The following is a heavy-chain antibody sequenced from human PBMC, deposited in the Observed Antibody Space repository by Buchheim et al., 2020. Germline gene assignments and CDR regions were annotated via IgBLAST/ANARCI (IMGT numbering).Heavy chain of an antibody. V-gene: IGHV3-30*03. Sequence: QVQLVESGGGVVQPGRSLRLSCAASGFTFSSYGMHWVRQAPGKGLEWVAVISYDGSNKYYADSVKGRFTISRDNSKNTLYLQMNSLRAEDTAVYYCARDLGNYDSSGPDYWGQGTL. CDR1: GFTFSSYG. CDR3: ARDLGNYDSSGPDY. J-gene: IGHJ4*02. CDR2: ISYDGSNK. D-gene: IGHD3-22*01.